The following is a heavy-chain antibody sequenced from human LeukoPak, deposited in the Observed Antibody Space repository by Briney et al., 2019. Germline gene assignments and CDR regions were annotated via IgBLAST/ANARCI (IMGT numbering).Heavy chain of an antibody. Sequence: GGSLRLSCAASGFTFSSYAMSWVRQAPGKALEWVSAISGSGGSTYYAHSVKGRFTISRDNSKNTLYLQMNSLRADDTAVYYCAKGQLVRGEFDYWGQGTLATVSS. V-gene: IGHV3-23*01. J-gene: IGHJ4*02. CDR3: AKGQLVRGEFDY. CDR1: GFTFSSYA. CDR2: ISGSGGST. D-gene: IGHD6-6*01.